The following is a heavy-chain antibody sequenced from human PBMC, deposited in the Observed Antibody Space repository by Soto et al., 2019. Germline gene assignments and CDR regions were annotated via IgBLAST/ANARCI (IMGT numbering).Heavy chain of an antibody. V-gene: IGHV4-34*01. J-gene: IGHJ4*02. CDR3: AILGSGYYTDD. D-gene: IGHD3-3*01. Sequence: SGTLSLTCAVYGGSFSGYYWSWIRQPPGKGLEWIGEINHSGSTNYNPSLKSRVTISVDTSKNQFSLKLSSVTAADTAVYYCAILGSGYYTDDWGQGPLGTVS. CDR2: INHSGST. CDR1: GGSFSGYY.